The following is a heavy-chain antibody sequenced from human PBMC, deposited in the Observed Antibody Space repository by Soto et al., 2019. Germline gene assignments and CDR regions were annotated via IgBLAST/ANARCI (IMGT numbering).Heavy chain of an antibody. CDR3: ARPYSSSSGYYYYGMDV. CDR1: GGTFSSYA. D-gene: IGHD6-6*01. J-gene: IGHJ6*02. V-gene: IGHV1-69*06. Sequence: QVQLVQSGAEVKNPGSSVKVSCKASGGTFSSYAISWVRQAPGQGLEWMGGIIPIFGTANYAQKFQGRVTITADKSTSTAYMELSSLRSEDTAVYYCARPYSSSSGYYYYGMDVWGQGTTVTVSS. CDR2: IIPIFGTA.